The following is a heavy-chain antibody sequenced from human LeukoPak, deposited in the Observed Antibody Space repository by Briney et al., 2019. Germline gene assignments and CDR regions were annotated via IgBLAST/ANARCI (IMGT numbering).Heavy chain of an antibody. J-gene: IGHJ5*02. V-gene: IGHV3-53*01. CDR3: ARDRGCSGGSCRYKWFDP. Sequence: PGGSLRLSCAASGFTVSSNYMSWVRQAPGKGLEWVSVIYSGGNTYYADSVKGRFTISRDNSKSTLYLQMNSLRAEDTAVYYCARDRGCSGGSCRYKWFDPWGQRTLVTVSS. CDR1: GFTVSSNY. CDR2: IYSGGNT. D-gene: IGHD2-15*01.